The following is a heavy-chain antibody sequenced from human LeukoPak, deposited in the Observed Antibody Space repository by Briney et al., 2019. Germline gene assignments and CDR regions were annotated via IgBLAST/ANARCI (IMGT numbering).Heavy chain of an antibody. D-gene: IGHD2-21*01. Sequence: SETLSLTCTVSGGSISSYYWSWIRQPPGRGLEWIGYIYYSGSTNYNPSLKSRVTISIDTSKNQFSLKLSSVTAADTAVYYCARDFPPTYCGGDCFLGRWFDPWGQGTLVTVSS. J-gene: IGHJ5*02. CDR3: ARDFPPTYCGGDCFLGRWFDP. CDR2: IYYSGST. V-gene: IGHV4-59*12. CDR1: GGSISSYY.